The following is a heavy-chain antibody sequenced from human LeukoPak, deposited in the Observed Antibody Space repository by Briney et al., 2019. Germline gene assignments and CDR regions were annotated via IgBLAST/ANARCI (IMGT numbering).Heavy chain of an antibody. D-gene: IGHD1-26*01. CDR1: VFTVSANY. J-gene: IGHJ4*02. CDR2: IYSAGTT. CDR3: ARYSASYPD. Sequence: PGGSLRLSCGASVFTVSANYMRWVPEAPGEGVEWVSLIYSAGTTYYADSVKGRFTISKDTSKNTLYLQMDSLKAEDTAFYYCARYSASYPDWGQGTLVPVSS. V-gene: IGHV3-66*01.